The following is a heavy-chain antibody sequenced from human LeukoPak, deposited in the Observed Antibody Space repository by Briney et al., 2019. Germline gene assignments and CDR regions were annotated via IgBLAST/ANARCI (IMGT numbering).Heavy chain of an antibody. D-gene: IGHD2-15*01. CDR3: ASRAASVTLGY. Sequence: ASVKVSCKASGYTFSGYQVHWLRQAPGQGLEWMGRMNPSSGVTNYAQKFQGRVTMTRDTSIDTAYLDLSALKSDHTAVYYCASRAASVTLGYWGQGTLVTVSS. CDR2: MNPSSGVT. V-gene: IGHV1-2*06. CDR1: GYTFSGYQ. J-gene: IGHJ4*02.